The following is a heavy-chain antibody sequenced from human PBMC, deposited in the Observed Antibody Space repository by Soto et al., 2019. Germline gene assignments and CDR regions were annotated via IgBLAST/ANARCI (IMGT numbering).Heavy chain of an antibody. CDR1: GGSISSSNW. D-gene: IGHD3-3*01. CDR3: ARGVMEWLLGGGIDFDY. CDR2: IYHSGST. J-gene: IGHJ4*02. Sequence: SETLSLTCAVSGGSISSSNWWSWVRQPPGKGLEWIGEIYHSGSTNYNPSLKSRVTISVDKSKNQFSLKLSSVTAADTAVYYCARGVMEWLLGGGIDFDYWGQGTLVTVSS. V-gene: IGHV4-4*02.